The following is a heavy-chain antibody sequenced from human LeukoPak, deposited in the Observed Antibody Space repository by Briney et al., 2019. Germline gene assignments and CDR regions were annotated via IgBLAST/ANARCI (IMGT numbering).Heavy chain of an antibody. Sequence: SETLSLTCTVSGVSISSYYWTWVRQPPGKGLEWIGYIYYSGDTYYNPSLKSRVTISVDTSKNQFSLKLNSVTAADTAVYYCARDRVPSGAFDIWGQGTMVTVSS. CDR3: ARDRVPSGAFDI. D-gene: IGHD2-2*01. J-gene: IGHJ3*02. CDR1: GVSISSYY. V-gene: IGHV4-59*01. CDR2: IYYSGDT.